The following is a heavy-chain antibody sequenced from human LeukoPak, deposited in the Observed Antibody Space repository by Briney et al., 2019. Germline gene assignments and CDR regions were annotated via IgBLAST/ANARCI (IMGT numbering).Heavy chain of an antibody. V-gene: IGHV3-33*01. CDR3: ARDPYYDSSGYEYYFDY. D-gene: IGHD3-22*01. J-gene: IGHJ4*02. CDR1: GFTFSSYG. CDR2: IWYDRSNK. Sequence: GRSLRLSCAASGFTFSSYGMHWVRQAPGKGLEWVAVIWYDRSNKYYADSVKGRFTISRDNSKNTLYLQMNSLRAEDTAVYYCARDPYYDSSGYEYYFDYWGQGTLVTVSS.